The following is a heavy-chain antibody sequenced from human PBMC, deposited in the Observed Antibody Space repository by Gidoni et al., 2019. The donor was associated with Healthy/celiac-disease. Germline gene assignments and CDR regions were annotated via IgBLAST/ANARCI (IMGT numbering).Heavy chain of an antibody. D-gene: IGHD2-15*01. Sequence: EVQLLESGGGLVQPGGSLRLSCAASGFTFSSYAMSWVRQAPGKGLEWVSAISGSGGSTYYADSVKGRFTISRDNSKNTLYLQMNSLRAEDTAVYYCATHIVVVVAAAQYWGQGTLVTVSS. CDR1: GFTFSSYA. V-gene: IGHV3-23*01. J-gene: IGHJ4*02. CDR2: ISGSGGST. CDR3: ATHIVVVVAAAQY.